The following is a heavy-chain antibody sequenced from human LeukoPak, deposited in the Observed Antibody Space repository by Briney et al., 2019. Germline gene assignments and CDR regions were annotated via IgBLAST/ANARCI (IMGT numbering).Heavy chain of an antibody. D-gene: IGHD3-22*01. CDR3: AKDSYYYDSSGYLPTPDY. CDR1: GFTFSSYG. CDR2: ISYDGSNK. V-gene: IGHV3-30*18. J-gene: IGHJ4*02. Sequence: PGGSLRLSCAASGFTFSSYGMHWVRQAPGKGLEWVAVISYDGSNKYYADSVKGRFTISRDNSKNTLYLQMNSLRAEDTAVYYCAKDSYYYDSSGYLPTPDYWGRGTLVSVSS.